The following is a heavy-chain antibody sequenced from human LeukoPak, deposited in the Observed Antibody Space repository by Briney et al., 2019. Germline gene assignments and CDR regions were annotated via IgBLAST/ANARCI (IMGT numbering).Heavy chain of an antibody. Sequence: GGSLRLSCAASGFTFSDYYMSWIRQAPGKELECVTYIRSSGNTTYHADSVKGRFTISRDNAKNSLYLQMNSLRAEDTAVYYCARGYQKGLFWSEDYFDYWGQGTLVTVSS. CDR3: ARGYQKGLFWSEDYFDY. CDR2: IRSSGNTT. J-gene: IGHJ4*02. CDR1: GFTFSDYY. V-gene: IGHV3-11*04. D-gene: IGHD3-3*01.